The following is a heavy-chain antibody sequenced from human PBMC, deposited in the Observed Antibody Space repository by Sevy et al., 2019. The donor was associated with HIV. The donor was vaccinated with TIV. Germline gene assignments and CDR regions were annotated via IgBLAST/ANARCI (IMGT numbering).Heavy chain of an antibody. J-gene: IGHJ6*02. CDR1: GSILTELS. CDR3: ATCGSQPLLPRGVYNFYAMDV. D-gene: IGHD1-20*01. CDR2: FDPEHGET. Sequence: ASVKVSCKLSGSILTELSMHWVRQAPGKGLEWMGGFDPEHGETIYAHNFQGRVTMTEDTSTDTAYMELSSLRSEDTAVYYWATCGSQPLLPRGVYNFYAMDVWGQGTTVTVSS. V-gene: IGHV1-24*01.